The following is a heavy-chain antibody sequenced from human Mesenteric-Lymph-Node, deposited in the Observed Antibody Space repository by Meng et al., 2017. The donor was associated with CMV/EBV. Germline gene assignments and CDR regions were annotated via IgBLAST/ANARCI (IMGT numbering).Heavy chain of an antibody. J-gene: IGHJ5*02. V-gene: IGHV3-19*01. Sequence: GESLKISCAASGFTFSNSDMNWVRQAPGKGLEWVSGVSWNGSRTHYADSVKGRFIISRDNSRNFLYQQMNSLRAEDTAVYYCAKDQGYSYGYNRFDPWGQGTLVTVSS. CDR2: VSWNGSRT. D-gene: IGHD5-18*01. CDR3: AKDQGYSYGYNRFDP. CDR1: GFTFSNSD.